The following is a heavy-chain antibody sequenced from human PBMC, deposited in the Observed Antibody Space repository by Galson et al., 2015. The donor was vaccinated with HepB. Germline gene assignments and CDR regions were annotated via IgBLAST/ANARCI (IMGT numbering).Heavy chain of an antibody. CDR1: GFTFSSYA. Sequence: SLRLSCAASGFTFSSYAMHWVRQAPGKGLEYVSTVSSNGGSTYYANSVKGRFPISRDNSKNTLYLQMGSLRAEDMAVYYCARVPDSSSWYYLDYWGQGTLVTVSS. CDR2: VSSNGGST. D-gene: IGHD6-13*01. V-gene: IGHV3-64*01. CDR3: ARVPDSSSWYYLDY. J-gene: IGHJ4*02.